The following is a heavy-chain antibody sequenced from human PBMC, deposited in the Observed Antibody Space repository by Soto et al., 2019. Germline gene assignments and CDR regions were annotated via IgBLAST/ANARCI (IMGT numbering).Heavy chain of an antibody. D-gene: IGHD5-12*01. CDR1: GFTVTSYW. J-gene: IGHJ4*02. CDR3: ARGNTGYGNFDY. CDR2: TSPAGSST. Sequence: DVQLVESGGGIVQPGGSLRLSCAASGFTVTSYWMHWVRQAPGKGLVWVSRTSPAGSSTYYADFVRGRFTISKDTAKNTLYLQLNSLGAEETAVYYCARGNTGYGNFDYWGQGTLVTVSS. V-gene: IGHV3-74*01.